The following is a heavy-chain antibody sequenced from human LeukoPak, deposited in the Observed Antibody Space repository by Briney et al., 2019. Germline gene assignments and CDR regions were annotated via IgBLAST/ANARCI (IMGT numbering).Heavy chain of an antibody. CDR2: VSYDGSNK. D-gene: IGHD2-2*01. J-gene: IGHJ6*02. Sequence: GGSLRLSCAASGFTFSNYAMHWVRQAPGKGLEWVAVVSYDGSNKYYAGSVKGRFTISRDNSQNTLYLQMDSLSGEDTALYYCARRPPASVMDVWGQGTTVTVSS. CDR1: GFTFSNYA. CDR3: ARRPPASVMDV. V-gene: IGHV3-30*01.